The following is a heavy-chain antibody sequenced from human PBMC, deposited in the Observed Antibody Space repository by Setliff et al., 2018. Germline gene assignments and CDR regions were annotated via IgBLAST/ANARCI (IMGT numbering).Heavy chain of an antibody. CDR1: GGSMIGGHYY. D-gene: IGHD2-15*01. Sequence: PSETLSLTCTVSGGSMIGGHYYWSWIRQLPGKGLEWIAYIYYSGNTYYNPSLKSRVTISVDTSKNQFSLKINSVTAAYTAVYYCARGHCSSGECPNYFDPWGQGTQVTVSS. V-gene: IGHV4-31*03. CDR2: IYYSGNT. J-gene: IGHJ5*02. CDR3: ARGHCSSGECPNYFDP.